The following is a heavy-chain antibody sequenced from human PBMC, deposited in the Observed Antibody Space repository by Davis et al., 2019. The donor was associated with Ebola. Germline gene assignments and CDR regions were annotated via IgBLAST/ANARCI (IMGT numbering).Heavy chain of an antibody. CDR3: ARDNLVGATDY. Sequence: ASVQVSCKASGYTFTCYSMHWVRPAPGQGLEWLGWINPNSGGTNYAQKLQGRVTMTTDTSTSTAYMELRSLRSDDTAVYYCARDNLVGATDYWGQGTLVTVSS. CDR1: GYTFTCYS. J-gene: IGHJ4*02. D-gene: IGHD1-26*01. CDR2: INPNSGGT. V-gene: IGHV1-2*02.